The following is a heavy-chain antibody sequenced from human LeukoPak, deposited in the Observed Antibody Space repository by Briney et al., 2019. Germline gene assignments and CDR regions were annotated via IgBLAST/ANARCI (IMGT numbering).Heavy chain of an antibody. J-gene: IGHJ4*02. CDR2: INHSGST. CDR3: ARGGIVVVVAATEYFDY. Sequence: SETLSLTCAVYGGSFSGYYWSWIRQPPGKGLEWIGEINHSGSTNYNPSLKSRVTISVDTSENQFSLKLSSVTAADTAVYYCARGGIVVVVAATEYFDYWGQGTLVTVSS. V-gene: IGHV4-34*01. CDR1: GGSFSGYY. D-gene: IGHD2-15*01.